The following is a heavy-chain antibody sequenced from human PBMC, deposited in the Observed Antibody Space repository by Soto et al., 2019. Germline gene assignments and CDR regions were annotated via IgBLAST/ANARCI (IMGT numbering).Heavy chain of an antibody. V-gene: IGHV4-39*01. CDR1: GGSIDTYNLF. CDR3: ARVNVTLDL. Sequence: PSETPSLTCTVSGGSIDTYNLFWAWVLHPPGKGLGWIASIHYGGNAYYSPSLTTRATISRDTSKNRVSLELRSVTAADTAVYYCARVNVTLDLWGQGTLVTVSS. CDR2: IHYGGNA. J-gene: IGHJ4*02. D-gene: IGHD2-21*02.